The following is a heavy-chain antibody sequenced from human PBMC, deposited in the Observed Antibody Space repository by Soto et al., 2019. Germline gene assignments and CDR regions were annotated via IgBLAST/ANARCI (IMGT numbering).Heavy chain of an antibody. D-gene: IGHD6-13*01. Sequence: GGSLRLSCAASGFTFSNYAMHWVRQAPGKGLEWVAVISYDGNNNFDADSVKGRFTISRDNSKNTLFLQMNSLSIEDTAVYYCARDSIAAAGTNWAANTFDPWGQGTLVTVSS. CDR2: ISYDGNNN. CDR3: ARDSIAAAGTNWAANTFDP. V-gene: IGHV3-30-3*01. J-gene: IGHJ5*02. CDR1: GFTFSNYA.